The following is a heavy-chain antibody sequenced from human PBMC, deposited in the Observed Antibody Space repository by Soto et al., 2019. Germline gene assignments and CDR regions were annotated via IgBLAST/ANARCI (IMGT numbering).Heavy chain of an antibody. CDR1: GFTFSSYA. J-gene: IGHJ4*02. D-gene: IGHD1-26*01. V-gene: IGHV3-30-3*01. Sequence: QVQLVESGGGVVQPGRSLRLSCAASGFTFSSYARHWVRQAPGKGLEWVAVISYDGSNKYYADSVKGRFTISRDNSKNTLYLQMNSLRAEDTAVYYCARDLSEWELLFRYWGQGTLVTVSS. CDR2: ISYDGSNK. CDR3: ARDLSEWELLFRY.